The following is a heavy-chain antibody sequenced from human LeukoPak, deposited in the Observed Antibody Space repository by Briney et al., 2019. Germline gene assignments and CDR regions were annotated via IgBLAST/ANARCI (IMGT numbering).Heavy chain of an antibody. CDR2: IYSGGST. V-gene: IGHV3-53*01. CDR3: ARDRTGGTFVFDL. D-gene: IGHD1-14*01. Sequence: GGSLRLSCAASGFTVSSNYMSWVRQAPGKGLEWVSVIYSGGSTYYADSVKGRFTISRDNAKNSLYLQMNSLRAEDTAVYYCARDRTGGTFVFDLWGRGTLVTVSS. CDR1: GFTVSSNY. J-gene: IGHJ2*01.